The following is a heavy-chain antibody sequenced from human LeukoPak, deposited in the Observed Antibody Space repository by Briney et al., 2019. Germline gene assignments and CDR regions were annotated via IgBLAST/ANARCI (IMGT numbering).Heavy chain of an antibody. CDR1: GFTFSSYE. CDR3: ARGYDSRLSAFDI. V-gene: IGHV3-21*01. Sequence: GGSLRLSCAASGFTFSSYEMNWVRRAPGKGLEWVSSISSSSSYIYYADSVKGRFTISRDNAKNSLYLQMNSLRAEDTAVYYCARGYDSRLSAFDIWGQGTMVTVSS. D-gene: IGHD3-22*01. CDR2: ISSSSSYI. J-gene: IGHJ3*02.